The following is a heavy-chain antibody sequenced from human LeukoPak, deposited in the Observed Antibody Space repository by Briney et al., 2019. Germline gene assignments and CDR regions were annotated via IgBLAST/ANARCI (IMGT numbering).Heavy chain of an antibody. V-gene: IGHV4-39*01. J-gene: IGHJ4*02. CDR3: ARLGYSGYYRKPGAHFDY. Sequence: SETLSLTCTVSGGSIISSSYYWGWIRQPPGKGLEWIGSIYYSGSTYYNPPLKSRVTISVDTSKNQFSLKLSSVTAADTAVYYCARLGYSGYYRKPGAHFDYWGQGTLVTVSS. D-gene: IGHD5-12*01. CDR1: GGSIISSSYY. CDR2: IYYSGST.